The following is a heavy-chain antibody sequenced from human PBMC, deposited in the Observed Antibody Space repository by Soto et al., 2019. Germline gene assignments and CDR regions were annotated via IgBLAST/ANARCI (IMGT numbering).Heavy chain of an antibody. CDR1: GFTFSSFA. CDR3: AKVKGIAAGWGMDV. V-gene: IGHV3-30*04. D-gene: IGHD6-13*01. Sequence: GGSLRLSCVASGFTFSSFAMHWVRQAPGKGLEWVAVMSYDGRNKNYADSVKGRVTISRDNSKNTLYLQMNSLRAEDTAVYYCAKVKGIAAGWGMDVWGQGTAVTVSS. J-gene: IGHJ6*02. CDR2: MSYDGRNK.